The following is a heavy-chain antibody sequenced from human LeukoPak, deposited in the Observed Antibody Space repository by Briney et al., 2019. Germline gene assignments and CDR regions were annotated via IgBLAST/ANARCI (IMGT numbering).Heavy chain of an antibody. Sequence: PGGSLRLSCAASGFTFSSYDMTWVRQAPEKGLEWVSAISGSGSSTYYADSVKGRFTISRDNSKNTLYLQMNSLRAEDTAVYYCTKTAPAAIYWFDPWGQGTLVTVSS. V-gene: IGHV3-23*01. J-gene: IGHJ5*02. CDR2: ISGSGSST. CDR3: TKTAPAAIYWFDP. CDR1: GFTFSSYD. D-gene: IGHD2-2*02.